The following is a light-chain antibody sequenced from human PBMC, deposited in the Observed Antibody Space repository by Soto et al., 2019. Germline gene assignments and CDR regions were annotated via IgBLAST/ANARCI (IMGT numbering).Light chain of an antibody. CDR2: GAS. Sequence: EIVLTQSPGTLSLSPGESATLLCRASQFVSTRSLAWYQQKPGQAPRLLIYGASTRATGIPDRFSGSGSGTDFTLTITPLEPEDFVVYFCQQYGSSPITFGQGTRLEI. CDR1: QFVSTRS. V-gene: IGKV3-20*01. CDR3: QQYGSSPIT. J-gene: IGKJ5*01.